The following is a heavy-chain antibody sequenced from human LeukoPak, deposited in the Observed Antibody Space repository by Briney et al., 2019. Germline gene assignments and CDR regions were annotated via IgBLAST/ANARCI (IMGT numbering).Heavy chain of an antibody. V-gene: IGHV3-48*02. D-gene: IGHD2/OR15-2a*01. CDR3: ARVNRSYGRDV. J-gene: IGHJ6*02. Sequence: GGCLRLSRAASGFTFSSYSMNGVTHAPGKGREWVSYISSSSSTIYYTDSAKGGFTISRDNAKNSLYLQMNSLRDEDTAVYYSARVNRSYGRDVWVQGTTITVS. CDR2: ISSSSSTI. CDR1: GFTFSSYS.